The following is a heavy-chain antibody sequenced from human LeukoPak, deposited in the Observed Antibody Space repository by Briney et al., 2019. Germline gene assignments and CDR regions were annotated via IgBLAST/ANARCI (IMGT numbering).Heavy chain of an antibody. CDR3: ARDRGSLGEFDY. Sequence: PSETLSLTCSVSGTSVSNYIFYWNWIRQQPGKGLEWIGYIYHTGDTFYNPSLKSRVTISLDTSQNQFSLKMTSVTGADTAMYYCARDRGSLGEFDYWGQGTLVTVSS. CDR2: IYHTGDT. V-gene: IGHV4-31*03. J-gene: IGHJ4*02. D-gene: IGHD3-16*01. CDR1: GTSVSNYIFY.